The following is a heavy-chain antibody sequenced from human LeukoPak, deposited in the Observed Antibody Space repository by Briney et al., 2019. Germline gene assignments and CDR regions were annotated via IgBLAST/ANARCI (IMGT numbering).Heavy chain of an antibody. V-gene: IGHV1-69*13. J-gene: IGHJ4*02. CDR2: IIPIFGTA. CDR1: GGTFSSYA. CDR3: AKRGPIYSSTPGNYFDY. D-gene: IGHD3-10*01. Sequence: SVKVSCKASGGTFSSYAISWVRQAPGQGLEWMGGIIPIFGTANYAQKFQGRVTITADESTSTAYMELSSLRSEDTATYYCAKRGPIYSSTPGNYFDYWGQGTLVTVSS.